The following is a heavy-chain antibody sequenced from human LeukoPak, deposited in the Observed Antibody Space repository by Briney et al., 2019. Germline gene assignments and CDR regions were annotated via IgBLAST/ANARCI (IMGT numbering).Heavy chain of an antibody. D-gene: IGHD1-26*01. CDR2: TYSRSKWFN. CDR1: GGSVSSKSAS. V-gene: IGHV6-1*01. Sequence: SQTLSLTCAISGGSVSSKSASWHWIRQSPSRGLEWLGRTYSRSKWFNDYAVSVKSRITINPDTSKNQFSLHLTSVTPDDTAVYYCARGTGSLDYWGQGTLVTVSS. CDR3: ARGTGSLDY. J-gene: IGHJ4*02.